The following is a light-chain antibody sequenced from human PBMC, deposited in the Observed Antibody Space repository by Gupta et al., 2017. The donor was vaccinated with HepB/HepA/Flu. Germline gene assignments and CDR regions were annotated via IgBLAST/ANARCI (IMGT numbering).Light chain of an antibody. CDR2: DAS. Sequence: EIVLTQSPATLSLSPGERATLSCRASEVISNHLAWYQQKPGQAPRLLIYDASNRAADIPARFSGTGSGTDFTFTISSREPEDFAVYYCQHRCYWPLTFGGGTKVEIK. CDR3: QHRCYWPLT. CDR1: EVISNH. V-gene: IGKV3D-11*01. J-gene: IGKJ4*01.